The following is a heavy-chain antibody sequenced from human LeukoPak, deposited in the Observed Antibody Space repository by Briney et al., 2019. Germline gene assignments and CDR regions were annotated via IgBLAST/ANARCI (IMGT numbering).Heavy chain of an antibody. V-gene: IGHV1-18*01. CDR1: GYTFTSYG. D-gene: IGHD3-16*02. CDR2: ISAYNGNT. J-gene: IGHJ4*02. Sequence: GASVKVSCKASGYTFTSYGISWVRQAPGQGLEWMGWISAYNGNTSYAQKLQGRVTMTTDTSTSTAYMELRSLRSDDTAVYYCARDQTVVTPTRGGFDYWGQGTLVTVSS. CDR3: ARDQTVVTPTRGGFDY.